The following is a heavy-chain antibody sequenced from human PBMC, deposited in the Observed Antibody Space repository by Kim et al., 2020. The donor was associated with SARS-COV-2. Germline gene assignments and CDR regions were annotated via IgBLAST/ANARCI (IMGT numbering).Heavy chain of an antibody. CDR1: GDSVSSNSAA. J-gene: IGHJ4*02. CDR3: ARESIAAADAPFFDY. CDR2: TYYRSKWYN. V-gene: IGHV6-1*01. Sequence: SQTLSLTCAISGDSVSSNSAAWNWIRQSPSRGLEWLGMTYYRSKWYNDYAVSVKSRITINPDTSKNQFSLQLNSVTPEDTAVYYCARESIAAADAPFFDYWGQGTLVTVSS. D-gene: IGHD6-13*01.